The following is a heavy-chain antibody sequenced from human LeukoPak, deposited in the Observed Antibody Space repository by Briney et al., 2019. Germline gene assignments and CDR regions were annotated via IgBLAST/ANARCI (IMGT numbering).Heavy chain of an antibody. Sequence: GGSLRLSCAASGFTFSSYAMHWVRQAPGKGLEYVSAISSNGGSTYYANSVKGRFTISRDNSKNTLYLQMNSLRAEDTAVYYCARVRGGDCSGGSCWDWGQGTLVTVSS. CDR3: ARVRGGDCSGGSCWD. V-gene: IGHV3-64*01. D-gene: IGHD2-15*01. CDR1: GFTFSSYA. CDR2: ISSNGGST. J-gene: IGHJ4*02.